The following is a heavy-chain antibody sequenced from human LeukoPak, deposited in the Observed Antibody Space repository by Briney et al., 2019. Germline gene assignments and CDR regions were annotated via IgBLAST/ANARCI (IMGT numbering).Heavy chain of an antibody. CDR2: ISDDGSNK. CDR3: ARGGYSGYDYSPLYYYYMDV. V-gene: IGHV3-30*04. D-gene: IGHD5-12*01. CDR1: GFTVSSYA. J-gene: IGHJ6*03. Sequence: GGSLRLACAAAGFTVSSYAVHWVRHAPGKGLEWVAVISDDGSNKYYADSVKGRFTISRDNSKNTLYLQMNSLRAEDTAVYYCARGGYSGYDYSPLYYYYMDVWGKGTTVTVSS.